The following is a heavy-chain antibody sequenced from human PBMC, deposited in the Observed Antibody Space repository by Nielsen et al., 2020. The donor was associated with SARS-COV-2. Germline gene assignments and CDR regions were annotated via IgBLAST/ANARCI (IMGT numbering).Heavy chain of an antibody. CDR3: ARDRYVVVVAATPHYYYYGMDV. CDR2: ISAYNGNT. D-gene: IGHD2-15*01. CDR1: GYTFTSYG. J-gene: IGHJ6*02. V-gene: IGHV1-18*01. Sequence: ASVKVSCKASGYTFTSYGISWVRQAPGQGLEWMGWISAYNGNTNYAQKLQGRVTMTTDTSTSTAYMELRSLRSDDTAVYYCARDRYVVVVAATPHYYYYGMDVWGQGTTVTVSS.